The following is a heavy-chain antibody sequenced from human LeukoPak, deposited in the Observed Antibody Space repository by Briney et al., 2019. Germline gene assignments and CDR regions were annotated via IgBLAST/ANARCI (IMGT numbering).Heavy chain of an antibody. V-gene: IGHV3-23*01. CDR2: ISGSGGST. Sequence: GGSLRLSCAASGFTFSSYAMSWVRQAPGKGLGWVSAISGSGGSTFSGDSVKGRFTISSDNSKNTLYLQMNSLRAEDTAVYYCAKQESWSNFDSWGQGTLVTVSS. J-gene: IGHJ4*02. CDR3: AKQESWSNFDS. D-gene: IGHD2-15*01. CDR1: GFTFSSYA.